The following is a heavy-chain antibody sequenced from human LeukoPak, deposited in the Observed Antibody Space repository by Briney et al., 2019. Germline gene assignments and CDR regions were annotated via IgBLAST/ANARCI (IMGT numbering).Heavy chain of an antibody. CDR2: ISGSGGST. J-gene: IGHJ4*02. V-gene: IGHV3-23*01. CDR1: GFTFSSYG. CDR3: TKTWYSSEIDY. D-gene: IGHD6-19*01. Sequence: GGSLRLSCAASGFTFSSYGMSWVRQAPGKGLEWVSAISGSGGSTYYADSVKGRFTISRDNSKNTLYLQMNSLRAEDTAVYYCTKTWYSSEIDYWGQGTLVTVSS.